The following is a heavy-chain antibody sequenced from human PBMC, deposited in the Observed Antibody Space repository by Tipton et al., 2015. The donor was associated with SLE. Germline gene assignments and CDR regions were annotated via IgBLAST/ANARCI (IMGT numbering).Heavy chain of an antibody. CDR2: INHSGST. J-gene: IGHJ5*02. V-gene: IGHV4-39*07. CDR3: ARYGSGPSGFDP. D-gene: IGHD3-10*01. CDR1: GGSISSGGYY. Sequence: TLSLTCTVSGGSISSGGYYWSWIRPPPGKGLEWIGKINHSGSTNYNPSLKSRVTISVDTPKNQFSLKLSSVTAADTAVYYCARYGSGPSGFDPWGQGTLVTVSS.